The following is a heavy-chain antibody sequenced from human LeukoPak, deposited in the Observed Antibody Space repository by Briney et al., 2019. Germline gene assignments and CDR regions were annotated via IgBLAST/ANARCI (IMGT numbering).Heavy chain of an antibody. D-gene: IGHD3-3*01. Sequence: PGGSLRLSCAASGFTFSSYGMPWVRQAPGKGLEWVAVIWYDGSNKYYADSVKGRFTISRDNSKNTLYLQMNSLRAEDTAVYYCASYYDFWSGYAPDWGQGTLVTVSS. CDR1: GFTFSSYG. V-gene: IGHV3-33*01. CDR3: ASYYDFWSGYAPD. CDR2: IWYDGSNK. J-gene: IGHJ4*02.